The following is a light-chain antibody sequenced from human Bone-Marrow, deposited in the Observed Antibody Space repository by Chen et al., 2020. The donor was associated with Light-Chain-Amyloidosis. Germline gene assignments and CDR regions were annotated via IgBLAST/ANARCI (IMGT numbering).Light chain of an antibody. V-gene: IGLV3-21*02. CDR3: QVWDRSSDRPV. Sequence: SYVLTPPSSVSVAPGQTATIACGGNNIGSTSVHWYQQTPGQAPLLVVYDDSGRPSGIPERLSGSNSGNTATLTIRRVGAGDEADYYCQVWDRSSDRPVFGGGTKLTVL. J-gene: IGLJ3*02. CDR2: DDS. CDR1: NIGSTS.